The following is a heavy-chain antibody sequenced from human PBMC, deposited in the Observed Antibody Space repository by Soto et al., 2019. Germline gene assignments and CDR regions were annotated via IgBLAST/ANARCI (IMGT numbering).Heavy chain of an antibody. Sequence: QVQLVQSGAEEKKPGASVKVSCKASGYTFTSYAMHWVRQAPGQRLEWMGWINAGNGNTKYSQKFQGRVTITRDTSASTAYRELGSLRSEDTAVYYCARGSGYYYCDDYGGKGTLVTVSS. CDR3: ARGSGYYYCDDY. J-gene: IGHJ4*02. CDR2: INAGNGNT. D-gene: IGHD3-22*01. CDR1: GYTFTSYA. V-gene: IGHV1-3*05.